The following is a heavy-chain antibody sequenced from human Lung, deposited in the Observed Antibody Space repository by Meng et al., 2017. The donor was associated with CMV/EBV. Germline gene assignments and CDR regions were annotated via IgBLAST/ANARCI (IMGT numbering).Heavy chain of an antibody. J-gene: IGHJ3*02. CDR3: ANDAFDI. CDR2: ISTSSSTK. Sequence: GGSLRLSCAASGFTFSSYSMNWVRQAPGKGLEWVSYISTSSSTKYYADSVKDRFTISRDNAKNSLYLQMNSLRAEDTTVYYCANDAFDIWGQGTMVTVSS. V-gene: IGHV3-48*04. CDR1: GFTFSSYS.